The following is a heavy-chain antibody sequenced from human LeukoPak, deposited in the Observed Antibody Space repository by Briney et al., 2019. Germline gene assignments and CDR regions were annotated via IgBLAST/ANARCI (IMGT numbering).Heavy chain of an antibody. CDR3: ARAGYSYGYDDYYYYGMDV. CDR1: GGSISSYC. V-gene: IGHV4-59*01. J-gene: IGHJ6*02. Sequence: SETLSLTCTVSGGSISSYCWSWIRQPPGKGLEWIGYIYYSGSTNYNPSLKNRVTISVDTSKNQFSLKLSSVTAADTAVYYCARAGYSYGYDDYYYYGMDVWGQGTTVTVSS. CDR2: IYYSGST. D-gene: IGHD5-18*01.